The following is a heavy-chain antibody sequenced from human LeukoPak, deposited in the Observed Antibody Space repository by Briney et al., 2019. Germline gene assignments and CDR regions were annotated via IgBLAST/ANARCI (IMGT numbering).Heavy chain of an antibody. CDR1: GYSFTSYW. D-gene: IGHD6-13*01. J-gene: IGHJ4*02. CDR2: IYPGDSDT. CDR3: ARTAGRHSSSWYGALD. Sequence: GESLKISCKGSGYSFTSYWIGWVRQMPGKGLEWMGIIYPGDSDTRYSPSFQGQVTISADKSISTAYLQWSSLKASDTAMYYCARTAGRHSSSWYGALDWGQGTLVTVSS. V-gene: IGHV5-51*01.